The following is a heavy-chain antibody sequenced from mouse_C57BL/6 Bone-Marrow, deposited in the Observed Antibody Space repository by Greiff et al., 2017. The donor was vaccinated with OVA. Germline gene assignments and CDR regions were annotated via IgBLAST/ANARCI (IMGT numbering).Heavy chain of an antibody. CDR1: GYTFTSYW. Sequence: QVQLQQPGAELVRPGTSVKLSCKASGYTFTSYWMHWVKQRPGQGLEWIGVIDPSDSYTNYNQKFKGKATLTVDTSSSTAYMQLSSLTSEDSAVYYCARYPYYGSSHWYFDVWGTGTTVTVSS. V-gene: IGHV1-59*01. CDR3: ARYPYYGSSHWYFDV. J-gene: IGHJ1*03. D-gene: IGHD1-1*01. CDR2: IDPSDSYT.